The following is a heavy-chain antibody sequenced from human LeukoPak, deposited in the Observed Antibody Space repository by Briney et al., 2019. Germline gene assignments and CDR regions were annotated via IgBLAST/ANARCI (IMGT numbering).Heavy chain of an antibody. Sequence: ASVKVSCKASGYTFTSYYMHWVRQAPGQGLEWMGIINPSGGSTSYAQKFQGRVTITADKSTSTAYMELSSLRSEDTAVYYCARTEKPDIVVVPAAFGGWFDPWGQGTLVTVSS. D-gene: IGHD2-2*01. J-gene: IGHJ5*02. V-gene: IGHV1-46*01. CDR2: INPSGGST. CDR1: GYTFTSYY. CDR3: ARTEKPDIVVVPAAFGGWFDP.